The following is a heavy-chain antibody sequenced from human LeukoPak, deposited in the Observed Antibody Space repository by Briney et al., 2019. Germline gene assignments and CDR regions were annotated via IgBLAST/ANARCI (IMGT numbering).Heavy chain of an antibody. D-gene: IGHD3-22*01. CDR2: INPNSGGT. J-gene: IGHJ3*02. CDR3: ASATTYYYDSSGYYVRDDAFDI. CDR1: GYTFTGYY. Sequence: GASVKVSCKASGYTFTGYYMHWVRQAPGQGLEWMAWINPNSGGTDYADRFQGRVTVTRDTSISTGYMELRSLRSDDTAVYYCASATTYYYDSSGYYVRDDAFDIWGQGTMVTVSS. V-gene: IGHV1-2*02.